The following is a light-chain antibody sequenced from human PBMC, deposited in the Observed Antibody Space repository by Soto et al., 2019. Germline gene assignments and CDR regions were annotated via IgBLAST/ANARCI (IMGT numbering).Light chain of an antibody. CDR1: QSISNY. V-gene: IGKV1-5*03. Sequence: DIQMTQSPSTLSGSVGDRVTITCRASQSISNYLNWYQQKPGKAPKLLIYKASSLESGVPSRFSGSGSGTEFTLTISSLQPDDFATYYCQQYNSYSATFGQGTRLEIK. CDR2: KAS. J-gene: IGKJ5*01. CDR3: QQYNSYSAT.